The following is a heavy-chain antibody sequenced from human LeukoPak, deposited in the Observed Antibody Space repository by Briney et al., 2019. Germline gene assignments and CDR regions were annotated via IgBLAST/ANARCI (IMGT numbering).Heavy chain of an antibody. J-gene: IGHJ4*02. Sequence: SVKVSCKASGGTFSSYAISWVRQAPGQGLEWMGRIIPILGIANYAQKFQGRVTITADKSTSTAYMELSSLRSEDTAAYYCARDHNGNTAFDYWGQGTLVTVSS. CDR2: IIPILGIA. V-gene: IGHV1-69*04. CDR1: GGTFSSYA. D-gene: IGHD5-18*01. CDR3: ARDHNGNTAFDY.